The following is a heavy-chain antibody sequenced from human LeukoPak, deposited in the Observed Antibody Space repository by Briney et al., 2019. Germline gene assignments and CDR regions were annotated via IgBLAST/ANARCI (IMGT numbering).Heavy chain of an antibody. J-gene: IGHJ5*02. CDR2: ITAYNGNT. CDR1: DNTFSNYG. D-gene: IGHD3-9*01. Sequence: ASVTVSCKASDNTFSNYGVTWARQAPGQGLEWMGWITAYNGNTKYAQKFQGRVTMTTESSTSTVFMELRSLTSDDTAVYYCARAKAYYEILTAYNPWGQGTLVTVSS. V-gene: IGHV1-18*04. CDR3: ARAKAYYEILTAYNP.